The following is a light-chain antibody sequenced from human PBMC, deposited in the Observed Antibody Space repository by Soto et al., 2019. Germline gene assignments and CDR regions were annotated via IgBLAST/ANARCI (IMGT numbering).Light chain of an antibody. CDR3: QQGSRFPLA. Sequence: DIQMTQSPSSVSASVGDRVTITCRASQEISSWLDWYQQKPGTAPKLLMSAASNLHAGVPTRFSGSGSGTYFTLTITSLQPEDSATYFCQQGSRFPLAFGGGTKVEIK. CDR1: QEISSW. J-gene: IGKJ4*01. CDR2: AAS. V-gene: IGKV1-12*01.